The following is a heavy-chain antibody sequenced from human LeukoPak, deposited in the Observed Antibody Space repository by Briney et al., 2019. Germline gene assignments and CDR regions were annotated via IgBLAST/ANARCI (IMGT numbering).Heavy chain of an antibody. D-gene: IGHD5-24*01. CDR3: AREKWLQFGHSDAFDI. CDR1: GFTFSSYS. J-gene: IGHJ3*02. CDR2: ISTSSSYI. Sequence: GGSLRLSCTASGFTFSSYSMNWVRQAPGKGLEWVSSISTSSSYIYYADSVKGRFTISRDNSKNTLYLQMNSLRAEDTAVYYCAREKWLQFGHSDAFDIWGQGTMVTVSS. V-gene: IGHV3-21*01.